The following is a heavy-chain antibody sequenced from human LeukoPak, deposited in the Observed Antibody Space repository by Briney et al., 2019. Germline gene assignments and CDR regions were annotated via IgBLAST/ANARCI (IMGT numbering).Heavy chain of an antibody. CDR1: GGSFSGYY. CDR3: ARRYYDFWSGYYSY. D-gene: IGHD3-3*01. CDR2: IIHSGST. V-gene: IGHV4-34*12. J-gene: IGHJ4*02. Sequence: SETLSLTCAVYGGSFSGYYWSWIRQPPGKGLEWIGEIIHSGSTNYNPSLKSRVTISVDTSKNQFSLKLSSVTAADTAVYYCARRYYDFWSGYYSYWGQGTLVTVSS.